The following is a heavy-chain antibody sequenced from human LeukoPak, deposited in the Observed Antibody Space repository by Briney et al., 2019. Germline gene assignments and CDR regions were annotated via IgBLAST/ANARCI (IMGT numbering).Heavy chain of an antibody. CDR3: ARSITMVRGVIMLDAFDI. Sequence: SVKVPCKASGGTFSSYAISWVRQAPGQGLEWMGGIIPIFGTANYAQKFQGRVTITADKSTSTAYMELSSLRSEDSAVYYCARSITMVRGVIMLDAFDIWGQGTMVTVSS. D-gene: IGHD3-10*01. V-gene: IGHV1-69*06. CDR1: GGTFSSYA. CDR2: IIPIFGTA. J-gene: IGHJ3*02.